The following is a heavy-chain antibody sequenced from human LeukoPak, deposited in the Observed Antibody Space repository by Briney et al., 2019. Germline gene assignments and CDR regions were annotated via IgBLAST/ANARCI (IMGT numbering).Heavy chain of an antibody. CDR3: ARDPQYCSGGSCYSFDY. Sequence: GGSLRLSCAASGFTFSSYMMTWVRQAPGKGLEWVANIKPDGGEKFYVDSVRGRFTISRDNAKNSLYLQMNSLRAEDTAVYYCARDPQYCSGGSCYSFDYWGQGTLVTVSS. J-gene: IGHJ4*02. CDR1: GFTFSSYM. D-gene: IGHD2-15*01. CDR2: IKPDGGEK. V-gene: IGHV3-7*01.